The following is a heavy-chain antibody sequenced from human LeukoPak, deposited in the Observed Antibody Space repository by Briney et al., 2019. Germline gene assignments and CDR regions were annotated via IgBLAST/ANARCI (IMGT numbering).Heavy chain of an antibody. V-gene: IGHV3-74*01. CDR2: IHGDGDNI. D-gene: IGHD1-26*01. CDR1: GFPFSSYT. Sequence: GGSLRLSCAASGFPFSSYTMYWVRQAPGKGLVWVARIHGDGDNISYADSVRGRFTISRDNAKDTLYLHMNSLRPEDTAVYYCARAQVGAPTDLWGQGTLVTVSS. J-gene: IGHJ5*02. CDR3: ARAQVGAPTDL.